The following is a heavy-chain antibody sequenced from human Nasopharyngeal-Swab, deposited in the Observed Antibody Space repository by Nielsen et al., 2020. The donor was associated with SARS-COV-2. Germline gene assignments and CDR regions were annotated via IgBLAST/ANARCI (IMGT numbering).Heavy chain of an antibody. J-gene: IGHJ4*02. V-gene: IGHV3-7*04. CDR3: ARDGDWNFGF. CDR1: GFIFSSYW. CDR2: MNQDGSEK. Sequence: GGSLRLSCAGSGFIFSSYWMRWARQAPGKGLEWVADMNQDGSEKRYVDSVQGRFTISRDNAKNSLYLQMNSLRAEDTAVYYCARDGDWNFGFWGQGTLVSVSS. D-gene: IGHD3/OR15-3a*01.